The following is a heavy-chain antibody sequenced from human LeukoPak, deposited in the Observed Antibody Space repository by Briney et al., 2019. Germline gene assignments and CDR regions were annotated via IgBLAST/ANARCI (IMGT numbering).Heavy chain of an antibody. J-gene: IGHJ6*04. D-gene: IGHD3-10*02. CDR1: GFIFSSFW. Sequence: GGSLRLSCAASGFIFSSFWMNWVRQAPGKGLEWVSYISSSGSTIYYADSVKGRFTISRDNAKNSLYLQMNSLRAEDTAVYYCAELGITMIGGVWGKGTTVTISS. CDR3: AELGITMIGGV. CDR2: ISSSGSTI. V-gene: IGHV3-48*03.